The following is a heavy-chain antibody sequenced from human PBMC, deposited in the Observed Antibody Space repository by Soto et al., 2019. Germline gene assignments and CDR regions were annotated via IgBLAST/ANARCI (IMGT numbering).Heavy chain of an antibody. D-gene: IGHD3-10*02. Sequence: QVQLVQSGAEVKKPGASVKVSCKASGYTFTSYYMHWVRQAPGQGLEWMGWINAGNGNTKYSQKFQGRVTITRDTSASTAYMELSSLRSEDTAVYYCARGRGAMVGNWFDPWGQGTLVTVSS. J-gene: IGHJ5*02. V-gene: IGHV1-3*01. CDR3: ARGRGAMVGNWFDP. CDR2: INAGNGNT. CDR1: GYTFTSYY.